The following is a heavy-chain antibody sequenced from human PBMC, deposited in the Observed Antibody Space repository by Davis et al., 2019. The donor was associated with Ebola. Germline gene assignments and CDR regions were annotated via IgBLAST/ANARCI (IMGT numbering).Heavy chain of an antibody. J-gene: IGHJ6*02. Sequence: PGGSLRLSCAASGFTFSSYSMNWVRQAPGKGLEWVSSISSSSSYIYYADSVKGRFTISRDNSKNTLYLQMNSLRAEDTAVYYCARAGAARPHYYYYGMDVWGQGTTVTVSS. CDR1: GFTFSSYS. V-gene: IGHV3-21*01. CDR3: ARAGAARPHYYYYGMDV. CDR2: ISSSSSYI. D-gene: IGHD6-6*01.